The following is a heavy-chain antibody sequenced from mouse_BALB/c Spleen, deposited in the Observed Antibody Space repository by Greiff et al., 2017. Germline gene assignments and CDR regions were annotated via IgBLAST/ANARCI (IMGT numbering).Heavy chain of an antibody. CDR1: GYAFSSYW. CDR3: ARRRYDWFAY. J-gene: IGHJ3*01. CDR2: IYPGDGDT. V-gene: IGHV1-80*01. D-gene: IGHD2-14*01. Sequence: VKLQESGAELVRPGSSVKISCKASGYAFSSYWMNWVKQRPGQGLEWIGQIYPGDGDTNYNGKFKGKATLTADKSSSTAYMQLSSLTSEDSAVYFCARRRYDWFAYWGQGTLVTVSA.